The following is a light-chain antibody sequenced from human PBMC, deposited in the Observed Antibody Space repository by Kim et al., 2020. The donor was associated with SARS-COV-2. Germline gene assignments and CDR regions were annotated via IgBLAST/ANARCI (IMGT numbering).Light chain of an antibody. V-gene: IGKV3-20*01. CDR1: QTVSSSY. J-gene: IGKJ4*01. CDR3: QQYASSPLT. CDR2: GAS. Sequence: SPGERAILSCRASQTVSSSYLAWYQQKPGQAPRLVIYGASSRATGIPDRFSGSGSGTDFTLTISGLEPEDFAVYYCQQYASSPLTFGGGTKVDIK.